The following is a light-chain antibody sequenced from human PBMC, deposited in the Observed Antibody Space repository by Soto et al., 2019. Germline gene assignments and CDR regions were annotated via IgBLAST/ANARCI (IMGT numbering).Light chain of an antibody. CDR1: QSISSW. J-gene: IGKJ4*01. Sequence: DIQMTQSPSTLSASVGDRVIITCRASQSISSWLAWYQQKPGKAPKLLIYKASSLESGVPSRFSGSGSGTEFTLTISSQQPDDFATYYCQQYNSYLVTFGGGTKVEI. CDR2: KAS. V-gene: IGKV1-5*03. CDR3: QQYNSYLVT.